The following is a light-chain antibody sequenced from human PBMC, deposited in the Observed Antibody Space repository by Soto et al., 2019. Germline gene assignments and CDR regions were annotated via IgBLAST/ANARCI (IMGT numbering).Light chain of an antibody. CDR1: SGINVGTYR. CDR2: YKSDSDK. CDR3: MIWHSSAVV. Sequence: QLVLTQPSSLSASPGASARLTCTLRSGINVGTYRIYWYQQKPGSPPQYLLRYKSDSDKQQGSGVPSRFSGSKDASANAGILLISGLQSEDEADYYCMIWHSSAVVFGGGTKVTVL. V-gene: IGLV5-45*03. J-gene: IGLJ2*01.